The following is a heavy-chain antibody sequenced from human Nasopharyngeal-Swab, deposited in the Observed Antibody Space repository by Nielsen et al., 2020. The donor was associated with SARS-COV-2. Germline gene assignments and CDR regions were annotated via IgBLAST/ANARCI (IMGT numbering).Heavy chain of an antibody. Sequence: GESLKISCAASEFTFSSYAMSWVRQAPGKGLGWVSAISGSGGSTYYADSVKGRFTISRDNSKNTLYLQMNSLRAEDTAVYYCAKDRRIKYDFWSGSRSDSFDIWGQGTMVTVSS. V-gene: IGHV3-23*01. CDR1: EFTFSSYA. D-gene: IGHD3-3*01. CDR3: AKDRRIKYDFWSGSRSDSFDI. CDR2: ISGSGGST. J-gene: IGHJ3*02.